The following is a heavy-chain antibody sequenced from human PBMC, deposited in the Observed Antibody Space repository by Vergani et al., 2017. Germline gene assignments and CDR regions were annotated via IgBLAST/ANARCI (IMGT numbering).Heavy chain of an antibody. Sequence: VQLVESGGGVVQPGGSLRLSCAASGFTFTNYGMHWVRQAPGKGLEWVSGISGSGVSAYYTDSVKGRFTISRDNSKNMLFLQMNNLRTEDTAIYYCAREERSNTSPFVGDWGQGTLVTV. J-gene: IGHJ4*02. V-gene: IGHV3-23*04. CDR2: ISGSGVSA. CDR1: GFTFTNYG. D-gene: IGHD2/OR15-2a*01. CDR3: AREERSNTSPFVGD.